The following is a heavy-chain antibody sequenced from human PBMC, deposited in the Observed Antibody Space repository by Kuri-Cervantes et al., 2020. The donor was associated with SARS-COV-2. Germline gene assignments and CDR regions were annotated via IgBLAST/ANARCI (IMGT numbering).Heavy chain of an antibody. Sequence: LSLTCAASGITFDDYAMHWVRQAPGKGLEWVSAISWNSGSIGYADFVKGRFTISRDNAKNSLYLQMNSLRPEDTALYYCAKDGGPYGGNSLDYWGQGTLVTVSS. V-gene: IGHV3-9*01. CDR2: ISWNSGSI. J-gene: IGHJ4*02. CDR3: AKDGGPYGGNSLDY. CDR1: GITFDDYA. D-gene: IGHD4-23*01.